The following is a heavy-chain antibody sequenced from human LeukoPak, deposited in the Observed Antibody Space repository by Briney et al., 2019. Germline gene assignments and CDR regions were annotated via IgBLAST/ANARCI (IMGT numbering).Heavy chain of an antibody. V-gene: IGHV3-23*01. CDR3: ARECEFMAPSGYYTQGWFDP. J-gene: IGHJ5*02. D-gene: IGHD3-3*01. Sequence: PGGSLRLSCAASGFTFSSYAMSWVRQAPGKGLEWVSAISGSGGSTYYADSVKGRFTISRDNSKNTLYLQMNSLRAEDTAVYYCARECEFMAPSGYYTQGWFDPWGQGTLVTVSS. CDR2: ISGSGGST. CDR1: GFTFSSYA.